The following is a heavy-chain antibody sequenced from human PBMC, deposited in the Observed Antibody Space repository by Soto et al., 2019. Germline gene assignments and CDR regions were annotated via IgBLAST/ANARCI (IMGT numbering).Heavy chain of an antibody. V-gene: IGHV3-30*03. J-gene: IGHJ6*02. D-gene: IGHD6-13*01. CDR3: ATHSSSCHYGMDV. CDR1: GFTFSSYG. CDR2: ISYVGSNK. Sequence: GESMRLSCAVSGFTFSSYGMHWVRQAPGKWLEWVAVISYVGSNKYYADSVKGRFTISRDNSKNTLYLQMNSLRAEDTAVYYCATHSSSCHYGMDVWGQGTTVTVSS.